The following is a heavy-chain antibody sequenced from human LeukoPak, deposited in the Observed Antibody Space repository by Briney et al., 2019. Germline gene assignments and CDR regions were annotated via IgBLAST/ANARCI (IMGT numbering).Heavy chain of an antibody. CDR1: GFTFSNYW. CDR2: ISGSGGST. CDR3: AISGIAAVDY. D-gene: IGHD6-13*01. Sequence: GGSLRLSCAASGFTFSNYWMSWVRQAPGKGLEWVSAISGSGGSTYYADSVKGRLTISRDNSKNTLYLQMNSLRAEDTAVYYCAISGIAAVDYWGQGTLVTVSS. V-gene: IGHV3-23*01. J-gene: IGHJ4*02.